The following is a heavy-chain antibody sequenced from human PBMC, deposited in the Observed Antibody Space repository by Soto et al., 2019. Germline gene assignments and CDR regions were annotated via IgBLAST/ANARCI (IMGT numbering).Heavy chain of an antibody. Sequence: QITLKESGPTLVKPTQTLTLTCTFSGFSLSTSGVGVGWIRQPPGKALEWLALLYWDDDKRYSPSLKSRLTITKDNSKNQVVLTMTNMDPVDTATYYCVHRSFERYSDAFDIWGQGTVVTVSS. D-gene: IGHD3-9*01. CDR3: VHRSFERYSDAFDI. CDR2: LYWDDDK. J-gene: IGHJ3*02. V-gene: IGHV2-5*02. CDR1: GFSLSTSGVG.